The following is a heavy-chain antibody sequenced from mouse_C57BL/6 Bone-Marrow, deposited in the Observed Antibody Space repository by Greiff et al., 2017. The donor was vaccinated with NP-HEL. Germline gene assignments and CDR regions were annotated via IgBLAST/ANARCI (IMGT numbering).Heavy chain of an antibody. CDR3: AREGNSYYFDY. Sequence: EVKLVESGPGLVKPSQSLSLTCSVTGYSITSGYYWNWIRQFPGNKLEWMGYISYDGSNNYNPSLKNRISITRDTSKNQFFLKLNSVTTEDTATYYCAREGNSYYFDYWGQGTTLTVSS. CDR2: ISYDGSN. V-gene: IGHV3-6*01. J-gene: IGHJ2*01. CDR1: GYSITSGYY.